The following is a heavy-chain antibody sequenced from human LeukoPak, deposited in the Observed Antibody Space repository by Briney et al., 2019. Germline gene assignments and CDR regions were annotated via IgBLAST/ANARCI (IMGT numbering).Heavy chain of an antibody. CDR3: ARDTSGWSLNYYYYMDV. Sequence: GGSLRLSCAASGFTFSSYWMHWVRQAPGKGLVWVSRINSDGSSTSYADSVKGRFTISRDNAKNTLYLQMNSLRAEDTAVYYCARDTSGWSLNYYYYMDVWGKGTTVTISS. CDR1: GFTFSSYW. D-gene: IGHD6-19*01. J-gene: IGHJ6*03. CDR2: INSDGSST. V-gene: IGHV3-74*01.